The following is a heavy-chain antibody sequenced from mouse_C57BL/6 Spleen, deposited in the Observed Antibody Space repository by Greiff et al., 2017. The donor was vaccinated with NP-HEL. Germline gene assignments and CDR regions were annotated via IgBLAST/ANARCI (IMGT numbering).Heavy chain of an antibody. CDR1: GYTFTSYW. CDR3: ARSRYYGSSPYYFDD. CDR2: IDPSDSYT. Sequence: QVQLQQPGAELVMPGASVKLSCKASGYTFTSYWMHWVKQRPGQGLEWIGEIDPSDSYTNYNQKFKGKSTLTVDKSSSTAYMQLSSLTSEDSAVYYCARSRYYGSSPYYFDDWGQGTTLTVSS. V-gene: IGHV1-69*01. D-gene: IGHD1-1*01. J-gene: IGHJ2*01.